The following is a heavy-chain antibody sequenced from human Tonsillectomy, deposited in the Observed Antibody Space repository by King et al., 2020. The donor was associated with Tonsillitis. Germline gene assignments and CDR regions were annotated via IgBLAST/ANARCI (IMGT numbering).Heavy chain of an antibody. D-gene: IGHD6-19*01. V-gene: IGHV1-2*02. Sequence: QLVQSGAEVKKPGASGRVSCKASGYTFTAYYIHWVRQAPGQGLEWMGWINPKSGGTTYTQKLQGRVTMTRDTSISTAYMELSRLRSYDTAVYYCATGGSGWYWVSWGQGTLVTVSS. CDR1: GYTFTAYY. CDR3: ATGGSGWYWVS. CDR2: INPKSGGT. J-gene: IGHJ5*02.